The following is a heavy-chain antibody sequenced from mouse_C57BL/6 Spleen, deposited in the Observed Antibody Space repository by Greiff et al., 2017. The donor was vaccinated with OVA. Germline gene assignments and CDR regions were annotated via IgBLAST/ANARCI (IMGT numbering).Heavy chain of an antibody. CDR2: ISSGGSYT. CDR3: ARRGNESYAMGY. Sequence: EVQRVESGGDLVKPGGSLKLSCAASGFTFSSYGMSWVRQTPDKRLEWVATISSGGSYTYYPDSVKGRFTISRDNAKNTLYLHMSSLKSEDTAMYYCARRGNESYAMGYWGQGTSVTASS. V-gene: IGHV5-6*01. D-gene: IGHD4-1*01. J-gene: IGHJ4*01. CDR1: GFTFSSYG.